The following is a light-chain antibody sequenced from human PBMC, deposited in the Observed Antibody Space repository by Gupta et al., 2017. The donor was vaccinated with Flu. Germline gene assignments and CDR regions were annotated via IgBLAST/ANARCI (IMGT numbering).Light chain of an antibody. CDR1: SSNIGTKA. V-gene: IGLV1-44*01. J-gene: IGLJ1*01. Sequence: QSVLPQPPSASGTPGQRVTISCSGSSSNIGTKAVHWYQQVPGTAPKLLIYDNNQRPSGVPDRFSGSKSGTSAALAISGLQSEDEADYYCEAWDDSLNGHYVFGTGTEVTVL. CDR2: DNN. CDR3: EAWDDSLNGHYV.